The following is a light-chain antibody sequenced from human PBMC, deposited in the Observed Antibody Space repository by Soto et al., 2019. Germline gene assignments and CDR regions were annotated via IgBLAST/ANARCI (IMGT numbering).Light chain of an antibody. Sequence: DIQMTQSPASLSASVGDRVTITCRASQSISSYLNWYQQKPGKAPKRLIYDASSLQSGVPPRFSSRGSGTDFTLTISSLQPEDFATYYCQRSFSTPLTFGGGTKVEIK. CDR1: QSISSY. CDR3: QRSFSTPLT. V-gene: IGKV1-39*01. CDR2: DAS. J-gene: IGKJ4*01.